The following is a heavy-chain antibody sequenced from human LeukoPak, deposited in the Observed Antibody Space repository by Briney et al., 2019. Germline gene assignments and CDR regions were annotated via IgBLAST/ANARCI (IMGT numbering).Heavy chain of an antibody. J-gene: IGHJ3*02. D-gene: IGHD5-12*01. CDR1: GVSISRYY. Sequence: PSETLSLTCSVSGVSISRYYWSWLRQPPGKGLEWVGYIYYSGTTNYNPSLKSRVTMSVDTSKNQFSLKLSSVTATDTAVYYCARPADSGYDRGAFDIWGQGTMVTVSS. CDR3: ARPADSGYDRGAFDI. V-gene: IGHV4-59*08. CDR2: IYYSGTT.